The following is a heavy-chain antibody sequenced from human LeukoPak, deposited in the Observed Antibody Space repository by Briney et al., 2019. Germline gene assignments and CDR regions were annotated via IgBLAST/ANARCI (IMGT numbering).Heavy chain of an antibody. J-gene: IGHJ3*01. CDR1: GFTFSNAW. V-gene: IGHV3-15*01. Sequence: PGGSLRLSCAASGFTFSNAWMSWVRQAPGKGLEWVGRIKSKTDGGTTDYAAPVKGRFTISRDDSKNTLYLQMNSLKTEDTAVYYCTTDQKQLVLDAFDFWGQGTMVTVSS. D-gene: IGHD6-13*01. CDR2: IKSKTDGGTT. CDR3: TTDQKQLVLDAFDF.